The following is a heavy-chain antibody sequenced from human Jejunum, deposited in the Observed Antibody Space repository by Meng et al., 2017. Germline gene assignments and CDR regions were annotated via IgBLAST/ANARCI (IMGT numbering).Heavy chain of an antibody. CDR3: ARDLPYNNLCRHWFDS. CDR1: GYIFTSYG. Sequence: SVTVSCKTSGYIFTSYGINWVRQAPGQRLEWMGWINGGNGNTEYSQKFQGRVIITRDKSANTAYMELSSLTSEDTAVYYCARDLPYNNLCRHWFDSWGQGTRVTVSS. J-gene: IGHJ5*01. CDR2: INGGNGNT. V-gene: IGHV1-3*01. D-gene: IGHD3-10*01.